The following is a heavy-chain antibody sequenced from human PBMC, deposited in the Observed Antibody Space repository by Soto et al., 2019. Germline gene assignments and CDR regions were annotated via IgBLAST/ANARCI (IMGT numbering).Heavy chain of an antibody. D-gene: IGHD3-10*01. Sequence: PGESLKISCKGSGSSFTSYWISWVRQMPGTGLEWMGRIDPSDSYTNYSPSFQGHVTISADKSISTAYLQWSSLKASDTAMYYCARRRYYGSGSYYYYGMDVWGQGTTVTVSS. CDR3: ARRRYYGSGSYYYYGMDV. CDR1: GSSFTSYW. CDR2: IDPSDSYT. J-gene: IGHJ6*02. V-gene: IGHV5-10-1*01.